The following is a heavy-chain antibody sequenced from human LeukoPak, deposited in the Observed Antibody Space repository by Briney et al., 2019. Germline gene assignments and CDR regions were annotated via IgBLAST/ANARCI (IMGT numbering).Heavy chain of an antibody. Sequence: PGGSLRLSCAASGFTFSSYAMSWVRQAPGKGLEWVSATSGSGGSTYYADSVKGRFTISRDNSKNTLYLQMNSLRAEDTAVYYCAKTGYSSGWWGDFQHWGQGTLVTVSS. CDR3: AKTGYSSGWWGDFQH. CDR1: GFTFSSYA. CDR2: TSGSGGST. D-gene: IGHD6-19*01. J-gene: IGHJ1*01. V-gene: IGHV3-23*01.